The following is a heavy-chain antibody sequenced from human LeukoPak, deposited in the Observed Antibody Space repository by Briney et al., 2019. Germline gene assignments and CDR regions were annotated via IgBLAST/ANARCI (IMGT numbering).Heavy chain of an antibody. V-gene: IGHV3-21*01. Sequence: PGPSLRLSCAASGFTFSSYSMNWVRQAPGKGLEWVSSISSSSSYIYYADSVKGRFTSSRDNAKNSLYLQMNSLRAEDTAVYYCATSIAVADDFDYWGQGTLVTVSS. CDR2: ISSSSSYI. CDR1: GFTFSSYS. J-gene: IGHJ4*02. CDR3: ATSIAVADDFDY. D-gene: IGHD6-19*01.